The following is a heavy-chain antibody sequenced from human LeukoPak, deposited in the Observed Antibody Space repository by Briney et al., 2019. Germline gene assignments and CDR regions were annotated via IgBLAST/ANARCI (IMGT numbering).Heavy chain of an antibody. CDR2: ISGSGGTT. Sequence: GGSLRLSCAASGFTFSSYAMTWVRQAPGGGLEWVSVISGSGGTTYYADSVKGRFTISRDTSKNTLYLQMDSLRAEDTAVYYCASGDTTGYSGDAFNIWGQGTMVTVSS. CDR1: GFTFSSYA. CDR3: ASGDTTGYSGDAFNI. J-gene: IGHJ3*02. V-gene: IGHV3-23*01. D-gene: IGHD3-22*01.